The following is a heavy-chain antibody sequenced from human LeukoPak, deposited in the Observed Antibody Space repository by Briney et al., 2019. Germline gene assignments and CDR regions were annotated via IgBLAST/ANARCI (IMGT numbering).Heavy chain of an antibody. D-gene: IGHD5-24*01. Sequence: PSETLSSTCTVPGGSISRSRYSWSWIRQPAGKGLEWIGHIFASGSTNYNPSLRSRLTMSVDTSKNQSSLKLTSVTAADTAVYYCARGSREMATIFDYWGLGTLVTVSS. CDR3: ARGSREMATIFDY. V-gene: IGHV4-61*09. J-gene: IGHJ4*02. CDR1: GGSISRSRYS. CDR2: IFASGST.